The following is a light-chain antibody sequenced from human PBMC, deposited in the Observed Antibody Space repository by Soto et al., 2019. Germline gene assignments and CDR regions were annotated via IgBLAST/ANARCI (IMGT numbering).Light chain of an antibody. CDR3: CSYAATNTLV. CDR1: SSDVGSNNL. Sequence: QSALTQPASVSGSPGQSITISCTGTSSDVGSNNLVSWYQQHPGKAPKLMIYDVTKRPSGISNRFAGSKSDNTASLTISGLQAEDEADYYCCSYAATNTLVFGAGTKVTVL. CDR2: DVT. V-gene: IGLV2-23*02. J-gene: IGLJ3*02.